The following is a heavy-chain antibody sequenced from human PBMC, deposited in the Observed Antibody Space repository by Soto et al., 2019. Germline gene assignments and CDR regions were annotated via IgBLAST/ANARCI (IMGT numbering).Heavy chain of an antibody. CDR1: GFTFSNAW. V-gene: IGHV3-15*01. CDR2: IKRKSDGGTT. J-gene: IGHJ4*02. Sequence: GGSLSLSCAASGFTFSNAWMIWVRQAPGKGLEWVGRIKRKSDGGTTDYAAPVKGRFTISRDDSANTLYLQMNSLKIEDTAVYFCAVNDYLDYWGQGALVTVSS. CDR3: AVNDYLDY.